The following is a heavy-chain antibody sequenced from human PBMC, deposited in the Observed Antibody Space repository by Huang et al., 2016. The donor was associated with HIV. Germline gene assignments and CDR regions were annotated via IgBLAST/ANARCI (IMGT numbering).Heavy chain of an antibody. CDR3: ARDVPGSSWEFDY. J-gene: IGHJ4*02. V-gene: IGHV1-18*01. Sequence: IRGGRMAAGQGWEGMGCIRDYNGNTNYARKFQGRVTMTTDTSTSTAYMGLRSLISDDTVVYYCARDVPGSSWEFDYWGQGTLVTVSP. CDR2: IRDYNGNT. D-gene: IGHD6-13*01.